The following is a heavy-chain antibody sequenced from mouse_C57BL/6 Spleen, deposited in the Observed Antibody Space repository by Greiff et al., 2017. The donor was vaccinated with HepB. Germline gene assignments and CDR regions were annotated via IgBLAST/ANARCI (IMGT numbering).Heavy chain of an antibody. Sequence: VQLQQSGAELVRPGASVTLSCKASGYTFTDYEMHWVKQTPVHGLEWIGAIDPETGGTAYNQKFKGKAILTADKASSTAYMELRSLTSEDSAVYYCTRKDFDYWGQGTTLTVSS. J-gene: IGHJ2*01. CDR2: IDPETGGT. V-gene: IGHV1-15*01. CDR1: GYTFTDYE. CDR3: TRKDFDY.